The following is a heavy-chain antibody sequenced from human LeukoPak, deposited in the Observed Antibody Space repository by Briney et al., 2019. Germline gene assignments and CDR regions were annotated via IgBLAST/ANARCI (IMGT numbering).Heavy chain of an antibody. Sequence: GGSLRLSCVVSGFTFRSYGFHWVRQAPGKGLEWVAFISDDRSDIRYADSVKGRFTISRDNSKNTVFLQMDSLRAEDSATYYCARVFMSYFKDIWGKGTTVTVSS. V-gene: IGHV3-30*03. CDR3: ARVFMSYFKDI. CDR1: GFTFRSYG. CDR2: ISDDRSDI. J-gene: IGHJ6*04. D-gene: IGHD2/OR15-2a*01.